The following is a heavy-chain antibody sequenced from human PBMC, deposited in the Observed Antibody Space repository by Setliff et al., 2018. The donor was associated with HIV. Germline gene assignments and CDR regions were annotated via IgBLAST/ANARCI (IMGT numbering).Heavy chain of an antibody. CDR3: ARPYGDPPYYYYMDV. CDR1: GGSISSGGFY. D-gene: IGHD4-17*01. CDR2: IYNSGST. Sequence: PSETLSLTCNVSGGSISSGGFYWNWIRQHPGKGLEWIGYIYNSGSTYYSPSLQSRLTISVDTSKNQFSLKLSSVTAADTAVYYCARPYGDPPYYYYMDVWGKGTTVTVSS. V-gene: IGHV4-31*03. J-gene: IGHJ6*03.